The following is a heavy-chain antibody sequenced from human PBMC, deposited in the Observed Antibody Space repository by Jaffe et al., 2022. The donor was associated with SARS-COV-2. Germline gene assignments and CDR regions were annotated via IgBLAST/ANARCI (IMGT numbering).Heavy chain of an antibody. V-gene: IGHV3-23*01. Sequence: EVQVLESGGGLVQPGGSLRLSCAASGFTFSRYAMSWVRQAPGKGLEWVSGISDSGGGTYYADSVKGRFTISRDKSKNTLYLQMNSLRAEDTAVYYCAKRSNSGYEFFDNWGQGTLVTVSS. CDR1: GFTFSRYA. J-gene: IGHJ4*02. CDR2: ISDSGGGT. D-gene: IGHD5-12*01. CDR3: AKRSNSGYEFFDN.